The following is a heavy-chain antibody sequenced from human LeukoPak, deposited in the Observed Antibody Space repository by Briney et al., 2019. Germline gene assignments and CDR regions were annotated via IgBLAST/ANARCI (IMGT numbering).Heavy chain of an antibody. Sequence: ASVKVSCKASGYTFTGYYMHWVRQAPGQGLEWMGWVHPESGGTDYAPAFQGRVTLTGDASISTAYMGLTSLRSDDTAVYYCAGEWEYMFDYWGQGTLVTVSS. CDR2: VHPESGGT. D-gene: IGHD1-26*01. V-gene: IGHV1-2*02. CDR1: GYTFTGYY. J-gene: IGHJ4*02. CDR3: AGEWEYMFDY.